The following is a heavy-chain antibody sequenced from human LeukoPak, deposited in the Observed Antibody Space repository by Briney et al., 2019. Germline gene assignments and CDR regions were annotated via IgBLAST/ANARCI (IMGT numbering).Heavy chain of an antibody. CDR2: INHTGST. CDR1: GASFSDYY. CDR3: ARDSVDTAMATDY. Sequence: SETLSLTRAVYGASFSDYYWSWIRQPPGKGLEWIGEINHTGSTNYNPSLKSRVTISVDTSKNQFSLKLSSVTAADTAVYYCARDSVDTAMATDYWGQGTLVTVSS. J-gene: IGHJ4*02. V-gene: IGHV4-34*01. D-gene: IGHD5-18*01.